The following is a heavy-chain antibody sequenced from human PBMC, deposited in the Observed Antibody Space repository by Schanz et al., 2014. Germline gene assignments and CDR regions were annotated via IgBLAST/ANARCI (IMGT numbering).Heavy chain of an antibody. CDR3: VRDKKGFVAVAGRARFDY. CDR1: GFSFSTYG. CDR2: ISSSSMYI. J-gene: IGHJ4*02. D-gene: IGHD6-19*01. V-gene: IGHV3-21*01. Sequence: VQLVESGGGVVQPGRSLRLSCAASGFSFSTYGMTWVRQAPGKGLEWVSSISSSSMYIYQADSMRGRFTISRDNAKISLYLQVNNLSAEDTAVYYCVRDKKGFVAVAGRARFDYWGQGTLVTVSS.